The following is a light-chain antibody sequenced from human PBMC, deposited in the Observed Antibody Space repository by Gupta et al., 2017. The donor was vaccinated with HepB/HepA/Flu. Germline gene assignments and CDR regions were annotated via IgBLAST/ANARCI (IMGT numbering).Light chain of an antibody. V-gene: IGKV1-12*01. J-gene: IGKJ1*01. CDR1: QGIENW. CDR3: QQARTVPRT. Sequence: DIQMPQSPSFVSASIGDRVTITCRASQGIENWLVWYQQKPGKAPKLLIYGASILQSGVPSRFSGSGSGTECNRTIGSLQPDDCATYSCQQARTVPRTFGQGTRVEIK. CDR2: GAS.